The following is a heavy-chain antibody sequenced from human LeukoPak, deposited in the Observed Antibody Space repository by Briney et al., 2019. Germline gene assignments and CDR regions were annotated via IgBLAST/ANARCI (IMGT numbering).Heavy chain of an antibody. V-gene: IGHV1-69*04. J-gene: IGHJ4*02. Sequence: PVKVSCKASGGTFSSYAISWVRQAPGQGLEWMGRIIPILGIANYAQKFQGRVTITADKSTSTAYMELSSLRSEDTAVYYCASQSSGSYQGYFDYWGQGTLVTVSS. CDR2: IIPILGIA. D-gene: IGHD1-26*01. CDR3: ASQSSGSYQGYFDY. CDR1: GGTFSSYA.